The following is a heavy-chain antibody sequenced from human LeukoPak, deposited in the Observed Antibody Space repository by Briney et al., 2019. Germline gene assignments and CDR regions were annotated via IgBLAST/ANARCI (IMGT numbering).Heavy chain of an antibody. D-gene: IGHD2-2*01. Sequence: SETLSLTCAVYGGSFSGHYWAWIRQAPGKGLEWIGESTHTGSTNYNPSLKSRVTISVDTSKNQFSLKLTSVSAADTAVYHCARGRTGAAALDFWGPGTLVTVSS. CDR3: ARGRTGAAALDF. CDR1: GGSFSGHY. V-gene: IGHV4-34*01. J-gene: IGHJ4*02. CDR2: STHTGST.